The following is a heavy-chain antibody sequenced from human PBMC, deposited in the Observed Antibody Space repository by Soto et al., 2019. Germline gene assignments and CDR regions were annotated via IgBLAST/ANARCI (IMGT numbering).Heavy chain of an antibody. Sequence: RLSCAASGFTFSSYSMNWVRQAPGKGLEWVSSISSSSSYIYYADSVKGRFTISRDNAKNTLYMQMNSLRAEDTAVYYCGRGYNNYVDYWGQGTVVTVSS. D-gene: IGHD1-1*01. CDR1: GFTFSSYS. V-gene: IGHV3-21*06. J-gene: IGHJ4*02. CDR2: ISSSSSYI. CDR3: GRGYNNYVDY.